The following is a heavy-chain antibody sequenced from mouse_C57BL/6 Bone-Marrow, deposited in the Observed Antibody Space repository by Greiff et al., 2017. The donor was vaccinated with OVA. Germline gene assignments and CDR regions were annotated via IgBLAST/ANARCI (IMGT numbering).Heavy chain of an antibody. CDR3: ARSFYGSSHWYFDV. Sequence: EVQGVESGGGLVKPGGSLKLSCAASGFTFSSYAMSWVRQTPEKRLEWVATISDGGSYTYYPDNVKGRFTISRDNAKNNLYLQMSHLKSEDTAMYYCARSFYGSSHWYFDVWGTGTTVTVSS. J-gene: IGHJ1*03. CDR2: ISDGGSYT. CDR1: GFTFSSYA. D-gene: IGHD1-1*01. V-gene: IGHV5-4*01.